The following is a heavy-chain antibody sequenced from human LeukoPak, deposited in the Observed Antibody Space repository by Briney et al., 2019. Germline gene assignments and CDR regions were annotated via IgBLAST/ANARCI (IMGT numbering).Heavy chain of an antibody. CDR3: ARVAPLWFGTPRRSSAAPAFDY. Sequence: MTSETLSLTCAVYGGSFSGYYWSWIRQPPGKGLEWIGEINHSGSTNYNPSLKSRVTISVDTSKNQFSLKLSSVTAADTAVYYCARVAPLWFGTPRRSSAAPAFDYWGQGTLVTVSS. CDR2: INHSGST. V-gene: IGHV4-34*01. CDR1: GGSFSGYY. D-gene: IGHD3-10*01. J-gene: IGHJ4*02.